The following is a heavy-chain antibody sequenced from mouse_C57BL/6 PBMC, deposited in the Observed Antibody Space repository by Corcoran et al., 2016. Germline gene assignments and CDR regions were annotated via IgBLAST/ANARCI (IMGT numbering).Heavy chain of an antibody. CDR1: VYTFTDYY. CDR2: IYPGSGNT. J-gene: IGHJ4*01. V-gene: IGHV1-76*01. Sequence: QVQLKQSGAELVRPGASVKLSCKASVYTFTDYYINWVKQRPGQGLEWIARIYPGSGNTYYNEKFKGKATLTAEKSSSTAYMQLSSLTSEDSAVYFCARLSWAMDYWGQGTSVTVSS. CDR3: ARLSWAMDY.